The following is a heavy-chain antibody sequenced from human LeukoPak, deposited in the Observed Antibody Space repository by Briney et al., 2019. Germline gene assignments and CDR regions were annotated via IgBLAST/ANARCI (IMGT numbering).Heavy chain of an antibody. V-gene: IGHV3-48*03. CDR1: GFTFSDYE. CDR2: ISTSGSII. CDR3: ARDATTQVGYVYMDV. J-gene: IGHJ6*03. D-gene: IGHD5-18*01. Sequence: GGSLRLSCAASGFTFSDYEMNWVRQAPGKGLEWVSHISTSGSIIHYADSVEGRFTISRDNAKNSLYLQMNSLRAEDTALYYCARDATTQVGYVYMDVWGKGTTVTISS.